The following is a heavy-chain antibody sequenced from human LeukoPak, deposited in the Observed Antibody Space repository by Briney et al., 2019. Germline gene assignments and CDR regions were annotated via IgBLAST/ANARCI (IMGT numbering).Heavy chain of an antibody. Sequence: SETLSLTCTVSGGSISSSSYYWGWIRQPPGKGLEWIGSIYYSGSTYYNPSLKSRVTISVDTSKNQFSLKLSSVTAAHTAVYYCARQSGYYSVDAFDIWGQGTMVTVSS. V-gene: IGHV4-39*01. D-gene: IGHD3-22*01. CDR1: GGSISSSSYY. CDR2: IYYSGST. J-gene: IGHJ3*02. CDR3: ARQSGYYSVDAFDI.